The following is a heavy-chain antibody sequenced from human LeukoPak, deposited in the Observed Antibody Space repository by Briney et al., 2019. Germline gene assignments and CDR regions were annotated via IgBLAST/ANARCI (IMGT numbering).Heavy chain of an antibody. Sequence: ASVKVSCKVSGYTLTESSMHWVRQAPGKGLEWMGGFDPEDGETIYAQKFQGRVTMTEDTSTDTAYMELSSLRSEDTAVYYCATHDYGDYVAGRIYYYYGMDVWGQGTTVTVSS. CDR3: ATHDYGDYVAGRIYYYYGMDV. J-gene: IGHJ6*02. V-gene: IGHV1-24*01. CDR1: GYTLTESS. D-gene: IGHD4-17*01. CDR2: FDPEDGET.